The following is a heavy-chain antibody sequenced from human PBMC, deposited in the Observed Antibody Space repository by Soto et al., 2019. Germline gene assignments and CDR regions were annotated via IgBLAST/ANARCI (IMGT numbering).Heavy chain of an antibody. CDR3: ARGLIEGRAQNWFDP. D-gene: IGHD3-10*01. CDR1: GGSFSGYY. CDR2: INHSGST. V-gene: IGHV4-34*01. Sequence: SETLSLTCAVYGGSFSGYYWSWIRQPPGKGLEWIGEINHSGSTNYNPSLKSRVTISVDTSKNQFSLKLSSVTAADTAVYYCARGLIEGRAQNWFDPWGQGTLVTVSS. J-gene: IGHJ5*02.